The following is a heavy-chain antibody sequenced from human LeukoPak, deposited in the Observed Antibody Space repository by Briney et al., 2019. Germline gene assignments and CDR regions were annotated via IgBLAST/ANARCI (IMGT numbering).Heavy chain of an antibody. J-gene: IGHJ4*02. CDR1: GYSVHPTNDVL. D-gene: IGHD2/OR15-2a*01. CDR2: TYYRARWYN. Sequence: SHTLSLTCAISGYSVHPTNDVLLDRITQSPTKGLEWLGRTYYRARWYNDYAESVKSRITVNPDTSKNQFSLQLNSVTPEDTAVYYCARGKNNAFDYWGQGTLVTVSS. V-gene: IGHV6-1*01. CDR3: ARGKNNAFDY.